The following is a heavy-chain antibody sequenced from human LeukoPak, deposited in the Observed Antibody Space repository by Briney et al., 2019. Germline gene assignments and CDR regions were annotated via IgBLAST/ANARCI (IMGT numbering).Heavy chain of an antibody. D-gene: IGHD4-23*01. J-gene: IGHJ3*02. CDR3: ARDYLGGNPDAFDI. CDR2: IYYSGST. V-gene: IGHV4-39*07. Sequence: PSETLSLTCTVSGDSISSSRYYWGWVRQPPGKELEWIGSIYYSGSTYYNPSLNSRVTISVDTSKNQFSLKLRSVTAADTAVYYCARDYLGGNPDAFDIWGQGTMVTVSS. CDR1: GDSISSSRYY.